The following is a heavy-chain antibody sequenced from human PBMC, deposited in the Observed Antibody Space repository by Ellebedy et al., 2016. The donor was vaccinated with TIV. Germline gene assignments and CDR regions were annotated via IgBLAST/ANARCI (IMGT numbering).Heavy chain of an antibody. CDR3: AKSLGNGDYSSVS. CDR2: IKQDGSAK. Sequence: PGGSLRLSCAASGFTFSRFWMAWVRQAPGKGLEWVANIKQDGSAKYYVDSVKGRFTISRDNAKNSLYLQMNSLRAEDTAVYYCAKSLGNGDYSSVSWGQGILVTVSS. V-gene: IGHV3-7*01. J-gene: IGHJ5*02. D-gene: IGHD4-17*01. CDR1: GFTFSRFW.